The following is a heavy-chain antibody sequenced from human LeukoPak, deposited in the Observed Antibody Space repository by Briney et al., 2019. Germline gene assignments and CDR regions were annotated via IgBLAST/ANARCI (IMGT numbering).Heavy chain of an antibody. CDR1: GFTFSSYA. CDR2: VSYDGSNK. D-gene: IGHD6-19*01. Sequence: PGGSLRLSCAASGFTFSSYAMHWVRQAPGKGLEWVAVVSYDGSNKYYADSVKGRFTISRDNSKNTLYLQMNSLRTEDTAIYYCAGDIAVAGGPLTDYWAREPWSPSRQ. J-gene: IGHJ4*02. CDR3: AGDIAVAGGPLTDY. V-gene: IGHV3-30-3*01.